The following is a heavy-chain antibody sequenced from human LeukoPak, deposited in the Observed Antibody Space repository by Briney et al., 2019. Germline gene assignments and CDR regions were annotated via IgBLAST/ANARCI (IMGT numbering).Heavy chain of an antibody. V-gene: IGHV4-34*01. J-gene: IGHJ4*02. CDR1: GGSFSGYY. CDR2: INHSGST. CDR3: ARGTGYYDSSGYKSPHKRLDY. D-gene: IGHD3-22*01. Sequence: PSETLSLTCAVYGGSFSGYYWSWIRQPPGKGLEWIGEINHSGSTNYNPSLKSRVTISVDTSKNQFSLKLSSVTAADTAVYYCARGTGYYDSSGYKSPHKRLDYWGQGTLVTVSS.